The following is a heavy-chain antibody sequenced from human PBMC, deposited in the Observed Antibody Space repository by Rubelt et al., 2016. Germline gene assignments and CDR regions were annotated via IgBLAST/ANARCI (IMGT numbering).Heavy chain of an antibody. V-gene: IGHV1-69*01. J-gene: IGHJ5*02. CDR2: IIPIFGTA. Sequence: QVQLVQSGAEVKKPGSSVKVSCKASGGTFSSYAISWVRQAPGQGLEWMGGIIPIFGTANYAQKFQGRVTMTADEPTGTAYLELSSVRAEDTAVDYWAGIKEDWFDPWGQGTLVTVSS. CDR3: AGIKEDWFDP. CDR1: GGTFSSYA.